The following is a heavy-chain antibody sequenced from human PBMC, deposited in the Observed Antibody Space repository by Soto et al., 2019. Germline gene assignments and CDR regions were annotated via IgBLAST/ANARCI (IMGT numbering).Heavy chain of an antibody. J-gene: IGHJ3*02. D-gene: IGHD6-19*01. CDR1: GFTFSSYS. V-gene: IGHV3-21*01. Sequence: EVQLVESGGGLVKPGGSLRLSCAASGFTFSSYSMNCVRQAPGKGLEWVSSISSSSSYIYYADSVKGRFTISRDNAKNSLYLQMNSLRAEDTAVYSCATRAAVADFLDAFDIWGQGTMVTVSS. CDR3: ATRAAVADFLDAFDI. CDR2: ISSSSSYI.